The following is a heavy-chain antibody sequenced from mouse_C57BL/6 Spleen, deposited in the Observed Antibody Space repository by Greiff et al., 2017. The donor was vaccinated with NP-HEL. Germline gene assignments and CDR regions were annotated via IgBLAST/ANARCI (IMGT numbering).Heavy chain of an antibody. Sequence: QVQLQQPGAELVRPGTSVKLSCKASGYTFTSYWMHWVQQRPGQGLEWIGVIDPSDSYTNYNQKFKGKATLTVDTSSSTAYMQLSSLTSEDSAVYYCAREGVLDYWGQGTSVTVSS. V-gene: IGHV1-59*01. CDR1: GYTFTSYW. CDR2: IDPSDSYT. CDR3: AREGVLDY. J-gene: IGHJ4*01.